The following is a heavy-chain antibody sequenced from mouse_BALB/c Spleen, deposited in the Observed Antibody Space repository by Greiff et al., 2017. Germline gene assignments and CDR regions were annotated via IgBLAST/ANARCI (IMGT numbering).Heavy chain of an antibody. Sequence: EVKVVESGGGLVKPGGSLKLSCAASGFTFSSYAMSWVRQTPEKRLEWVASISSGGSTYYQDSVKGRFTISRDNARNILYLQMSSLRSEDTAMYYCARGRGYYGYWYFDVWGAGTTVTVSS. CDR3: ARGRGYYGYWYFDV. J-gene: IGHJ1*01. CDR2: ISSGGST. V-gene: IGHV5-6-5*01. D-gene: IGHD1-1*01. CDR1: GFTFSSYA.